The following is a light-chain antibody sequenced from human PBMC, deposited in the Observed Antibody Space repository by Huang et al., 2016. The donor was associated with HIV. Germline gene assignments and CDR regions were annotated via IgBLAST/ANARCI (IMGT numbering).Light chain of an antibody. J-gene: IGKJ2*01. Sequence: DIQMTQSPSSLSASVGDRVISTCRASQRISDYLNWYQQKPGEAPKLLIYAASSLQSGVPSRFSGSGSGTDFTLTISSLQPEDVATYYCQQSDSTPYTFGQGTKLEIK. V-gene: IGKV1-39*01. CDR1: QRISDY. CDR3: QQSDSTPYT. CDR2: AAS.